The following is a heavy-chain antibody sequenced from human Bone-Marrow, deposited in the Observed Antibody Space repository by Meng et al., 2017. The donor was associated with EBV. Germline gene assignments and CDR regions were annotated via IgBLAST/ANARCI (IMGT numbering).Heavy chain of an antibody. CDR2: INAGNGNT. D-gene: IGHD3-22*01. J-gene: IGHJ4*02. Sequence: QVQLVQSGAEVKKPGASVKVSXKASGYTFTSYAMHWVHQAPGQRLEWMGWINAGNGNTKYSQKFQGRVTITRDTSASTAYMELSSLRSEDTAVYYCARSSITMIVVVSPGVDYWGQGTLVTVAS. CDR3: ARSSITMIVVVSPGVDY. V-gene: IGHV1-3*01. CDR1: GYTFTSYA.